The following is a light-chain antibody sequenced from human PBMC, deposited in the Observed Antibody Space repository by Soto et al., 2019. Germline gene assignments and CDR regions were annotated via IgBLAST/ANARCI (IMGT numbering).Light chain of an antibody. Sequence: EIVLTQSPGTLSLSPGESATLSCRASQRISSTYLAWYHQKRGQAPRLLIYDASTRATGISDRFSGSGSGTDYTLIISRLEPEDFGVYYCQPYPKPRLSTFGQGTTLAIK. CDR1: QRISSTY. J-gene: IGKJ2*01. V-gene: IGKV3-20*01. CDR3: QPYPKPRLST. CDR2: DAS.